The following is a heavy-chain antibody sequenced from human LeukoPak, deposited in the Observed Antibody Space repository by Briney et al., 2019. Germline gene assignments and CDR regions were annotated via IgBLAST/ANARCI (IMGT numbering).Heavy chain of an antibody. CDR2: ISSSGSTI. J-gene: IGHJ4*02. CDR3: AKDRGSSGYYYYFDY. V-gene: IGHV3-11*01. Sequence: GGSLRLSCAASGFTVSSNYISWVRQAPGKGLEWVSYISSSGSTIYYADSVKGRFTISRDNAKNSLYLQMNSLRAEDTALYYCAKDRGSSGYYYYFDYWGQGTLVTVSS. CDR1: GFTVSSNY. D-gene: IGHD3-22*01.